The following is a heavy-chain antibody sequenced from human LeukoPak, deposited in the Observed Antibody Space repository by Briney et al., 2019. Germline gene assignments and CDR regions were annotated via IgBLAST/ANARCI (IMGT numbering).Heavy chain of an antibody. D-gene: IGHD2-2*01. Sequence: SETLSLTCTVSGGSISSSSYYWGWIRQPPGKGLEWIGSIYYSGSTYYNPSLKSRVTISVDTSKNQFSLKLSSVTAADTAVYYCARRGYCSSTSCYHTNWFDPWGQGTLATVSS. CDR2: IYYSGST. V-gene: IGHV4-39*01. CDR3: ARRGYCSSTSCYHTNWFDP. CDR1: GGSISSSSYY. J-gene: IGHJ5*02.